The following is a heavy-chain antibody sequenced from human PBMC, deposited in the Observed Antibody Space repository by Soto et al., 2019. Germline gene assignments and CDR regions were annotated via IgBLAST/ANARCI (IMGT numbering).Heavy chain of an antibody. CDR3: AILVGASSSDY. J-gene: IGHJ4*02. V-gene: IGHV1-2*02. D-gene: IGHD1-26*01. CDR1: GYTFTGYF. Sequence: ASVKVSCKAAGYTFTGYFIHWVRQAPGQGLEWMGWINSNSGDTNYAQKFQGRVTMTRDTSISTAYMELSRLRSDDTAVYYCAILVGASSSDYWGQGTLVTVSS. CDR2: INSNSGDT.